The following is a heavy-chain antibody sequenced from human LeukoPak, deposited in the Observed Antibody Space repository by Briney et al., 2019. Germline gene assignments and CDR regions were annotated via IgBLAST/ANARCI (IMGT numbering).Heavy chain of an antibody. D-gene: IGHD3-10*01. CDR3: AREVVRGVIGTAIPRSGGMDV. CDR2: INPSGGST. J-gene: IGHJ6*02. CDR1: GYTFTSYY. Sequence: ASVKVSCKASGYTFTSYYMHWVRQAPGQGLEWMGIINPSGGSTSYAQKFQGRVTMTRDTSTSTVYMELSSLRSEDTAVYYCAREVVRGVIGTAIPRSGGMDVWGQGPTVTVSS. V-gene: IGHV1-46*01.